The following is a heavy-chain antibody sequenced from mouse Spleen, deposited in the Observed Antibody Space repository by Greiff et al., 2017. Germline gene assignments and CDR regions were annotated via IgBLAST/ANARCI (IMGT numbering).Heavy chain of an antibody. D-gene: IGHD2-14*01. J-gene: IGHJ3*01. Sequence: EVKVEESGGGLVKLGGSLKLSCAASGFTFSSYAMSWVRQTPEKRLEWVATISSGGGNTYYPDSVKGRFTISRDNAKNTLYLQMSSLKSEDTAVYYCARQYYRYDWFAYWGQGTLVTVSA. CDR1: GFTFSSYA. CDR3: ARQYYRYDWFAY. V-gene: IGHV5-9*04. CDR2: ISSGGGNT.